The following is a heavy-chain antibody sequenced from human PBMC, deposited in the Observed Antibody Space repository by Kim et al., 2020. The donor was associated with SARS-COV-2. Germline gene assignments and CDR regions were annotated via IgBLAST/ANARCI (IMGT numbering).Heavy chain of an antibody. CDR1: GFTFSSYA. Sequence: GGSLRLSCAASGFTFSSYAMHWVRQAPGKGLEWVAVISYDGSNKYYADSVKGRFTISRDNSKNTLYLQMNSLRAEDTAVYYCARVTADSGYYYYMDVWGKGTTVTVSS. CDR2: ISYDGSNK. V-gene: IGHV3-30-3*01. CDR3: ARVTADSGYYYYMDV. J-gene: IGHJ6*03. D-gene: IGHD5-18*01.